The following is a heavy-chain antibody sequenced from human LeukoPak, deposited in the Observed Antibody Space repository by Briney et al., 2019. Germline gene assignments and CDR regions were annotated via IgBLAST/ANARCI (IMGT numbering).Heavy chain of an antibody. V-gene: IGHV3-21*01. J-gene: IGHJ4*02. CDR2: ISSSSSYI. CDR3: ARGNIAAAGPYFDY. CDR1: GFTFSNYA. D-gene: IGHD6-13*01. Sequence: PGGSLRLSCGASGFTFSNYAMSWVRQAPGKGLEWVSSISSSSSYIYYADSVKGRFTISRDNAKNSLYLQMNSLRAEDTAVYYCARGNIAAAGPYFDYWGQGTLVTVSS.